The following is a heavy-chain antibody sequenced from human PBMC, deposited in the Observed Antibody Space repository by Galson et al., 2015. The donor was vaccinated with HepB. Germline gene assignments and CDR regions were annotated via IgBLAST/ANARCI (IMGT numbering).Heavy chain of an antibody. V-gene: IGHV1-58*01. CDR2: IVVGSGNT. J-gene: IGHJ3*02. D-gene: IGHD4-17*01. CDR3: AAGMTTEDAFDI. CDR1: GFTFTSSA. Sequence: SVKVSCKASGFTFTSSAVQWVRQARGQRLEWIGWIVVGSGNTNYAQKFQERVTITRDMSTSTAYMELSSLRSEDTAVYYCAAGMTTEDAFDIWGQGTMVTVSS.